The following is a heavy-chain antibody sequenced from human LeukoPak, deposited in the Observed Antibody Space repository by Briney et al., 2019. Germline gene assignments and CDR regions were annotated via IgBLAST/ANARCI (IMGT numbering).Heavy chain of an antibody. J-gene: IGHJ4*02. V-gene: IGHV4-59*01. Sequence: SETLSLTCTVSGGSISSYYWSWIRQPPGKGLEWIGYIYYSGSTNYNPSLKSRVTISVDTSKNQFSLKLSSVTAADTAVYYCARVLSSSFKVFDYWGQGTLVTVSS. CDR2: IYYSGST. CDR1: GGSISSYY. CDR3: ARVLSSSFKVFDY. D-gene: IGHD6-6*01.